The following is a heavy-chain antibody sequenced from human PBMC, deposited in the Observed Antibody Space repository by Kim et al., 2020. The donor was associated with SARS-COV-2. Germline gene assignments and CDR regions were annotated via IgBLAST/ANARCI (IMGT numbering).Heavy chain of an antibody. J-gene: IGHJ6*02. D-gene: IGHD3-10*01. V-gene: IGHV4-34*01. CDR2: INHSGST. Sequence: SETLSLTCAVYGGSFSGYYWSWIRQPPGKGLEWIGEINHSGSTNYNPSLKSRVTISVDTSKNQFSLKLSSVTAADTAVYYCARERPYYGSGSYYTIPPSRGMDVWGQGTTVTVSS. CDR1: GGSFSGYY. CDR3: ARERPYYGSGSYYTIPPSRGMDV.